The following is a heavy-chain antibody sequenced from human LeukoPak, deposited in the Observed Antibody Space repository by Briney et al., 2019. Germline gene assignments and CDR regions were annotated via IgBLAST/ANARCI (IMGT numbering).Heavy chain of an antibody. D-gene: IGHD5-18*01. Sequence: SGGSLRLSCAASGFTFSSYWMTWIRQAPGKRLEWVANIKQDGSEKYYVDSVKGRFTISRDNAKNSLYLQMNSLRAEDTAVYYCARDTGGGYSCYDCWGQGTLVTVSS. V-gene: IGHV3-7*01. CDR1: GFTFSSYW. J-gene: IGHJ4*02. CDR3: ARDTGGGYSCYDC. CDR2: IKQDGSEK.